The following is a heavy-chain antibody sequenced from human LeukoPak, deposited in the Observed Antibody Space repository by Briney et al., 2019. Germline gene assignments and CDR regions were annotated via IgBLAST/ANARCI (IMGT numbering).Heavy chain of an antibody. CDR2: IYNSGRS. CDR3: ARRTGYYDGFDY. CDR1: GGSISNYD. J-gene: IGHJ4*02. Sequence: PSESLSLTCTVSGGSISNYDWRWIRQPPEKGLEWIGYIYNSGRSNYNPSLKSRVTISVDTSKNQYSLKLSSVTAADTAVYYCARRTGYYDGFDYWGQGTLVTVSS. D-gene: IGHD3/OR15-3a*01. V-gene: IGHV4-59*01.